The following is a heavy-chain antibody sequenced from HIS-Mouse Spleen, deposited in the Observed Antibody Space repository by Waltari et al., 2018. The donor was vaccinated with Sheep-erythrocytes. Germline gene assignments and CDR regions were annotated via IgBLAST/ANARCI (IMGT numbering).Heavy chain of an antibody. CDR3: ALSVDLAGAFDI. CDR1: GGPFSGYY. J-gene: IGHJ3*02. CDR2: INPSGRT. D-gene: IGHD6-19*01. Sequence: QVQLQQWGAGLLKPSETLSLTCAVHGGPFSGYYWSWIRQPPGKGLEWIGEINPSGRTNHNPSLKGRVTISVDTSKNQFSLKLSSVTAADTAVYYCALSVDLAGAFDIWGQGTMVTVSS. V-gene: IGHV4-34*01.